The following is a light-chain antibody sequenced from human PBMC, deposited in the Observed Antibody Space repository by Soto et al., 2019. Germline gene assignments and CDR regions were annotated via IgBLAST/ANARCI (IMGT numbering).Light chain of an antibody. J-gene: IGKJ1*01. CDR1: QNLYYN. Sequence: ILMTQSPATVSVSPGESATLSCRASQNLYYNVAWYQHRPGQAPRLLIYRASTRAPVVPARFSGSGSGTEFTLTLSSLQPEDFTVYSCLQYHNLCAFGQGTQVEI. CDR2: RAS. V-gene: IGKV3-15*01. CDR3: LQYHNLCA.